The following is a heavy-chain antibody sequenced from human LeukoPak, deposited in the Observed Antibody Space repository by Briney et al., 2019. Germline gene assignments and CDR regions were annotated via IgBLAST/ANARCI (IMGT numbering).Heavy chain of an antibody. D-gene: IGHD1-1*01. J-gene: IGHJ4*02. CDR1: GYTFTGYN. Sequence: ASVKVSCKASGYTFTGYNIHWVRQAPGQGLEWMGWMNPNSGGANYAQKFQGRVTMTRDTSISTAYMELSGVRSDDSAVYYCTRAKRVIFDYWGQGTLVTVSS. CDR2: MNPNSGGA. CDR3: TRAKRVIFDY. V-gene: IGHV1-2*02.